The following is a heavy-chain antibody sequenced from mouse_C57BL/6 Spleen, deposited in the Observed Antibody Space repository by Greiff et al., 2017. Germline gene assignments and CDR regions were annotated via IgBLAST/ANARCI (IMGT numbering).Heavy chain of an antibody. J-gene: IGHJ2*01. Sequence: VQLKESGAELVRPGASVKLSCTASGFNIKDDYMHWVKQRPEQGLEWIGWLDPENGDTVYASKFQGTATITADTSSNTAYLQLSSLTSEDTAVYYCTTGDYGYDEGYFDYGGQGTTLTVSS. CDR2: LDPENGDT. CDR3: TTGDYGYDEGYFDY. D-gene: IGHD2-2*01. V-gene: IGHV14-4*01. CDR1: GFNIKDDY.